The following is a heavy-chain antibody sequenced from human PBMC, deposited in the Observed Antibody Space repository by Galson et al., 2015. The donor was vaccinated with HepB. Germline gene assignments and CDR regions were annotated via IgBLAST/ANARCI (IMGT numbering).Heavy chain of an antibody. CDR3: ARVGLRAPCFDY. CDR2: INHSGST. V-gene: IGHV4-34*01. CDR1: GGSFSGYY. D-gene: IGHD5-12*01. J-gene: IGHJ4*02. Sequence: SETLSLTCAVYGGSFSGYYWSWIRQPPGKGLEWIGEINHSGSTNYNPSLKSRVTISVDTSKNQFSLKLSSVTAADTAVYYCARVGLRAPCFDYWGQGTLVTVSS.